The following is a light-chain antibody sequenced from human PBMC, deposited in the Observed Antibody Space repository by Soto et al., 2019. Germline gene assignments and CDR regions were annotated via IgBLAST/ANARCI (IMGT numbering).Light chain of an antibody. CDR3: HEYNTYCP. V-gene: IGKV1-5*01. J-gene: IGKJ1*01. Sequence: DIQMSQSPSTLSASVGDRVTITCRASQSISSWLAWYQQKPGKAPKLLIYDASSLESGVPSRFSGSGSGTEFTLTISSLQPDDFATSYSHEYNTYCPFGQRTKVDIK. CDR2: DAS. CDR1: QSISSW.